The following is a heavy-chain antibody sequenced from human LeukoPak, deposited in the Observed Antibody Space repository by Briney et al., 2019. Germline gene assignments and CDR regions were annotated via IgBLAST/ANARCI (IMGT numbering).Heavy chain of an antibody. CDR2: IYYSGST. CDR1: GGSISSYY. J-gene: IGHJ3*02. CDR3: ARGFEYSSSSDAFDI. D-gene: IGHD6-6*01. V-gene: IGHV4-59*08. Sequence: ASETLSLTCTVSGGSISSYYWSWIRQPPGKGLEWIGYIYYSGSTNYNPSLKSRVTISVDTSKNQFSLKLSSVTAADTAVYYCARGFEYSSSSDAFDIWGQGTMVTVSS.